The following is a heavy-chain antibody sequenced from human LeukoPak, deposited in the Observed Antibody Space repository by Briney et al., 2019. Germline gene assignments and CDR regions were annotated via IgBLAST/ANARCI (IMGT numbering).Heavy chain of an antibody. Sequence: ASETVSCKASGYTFPNYGISWVRRAPGQGLAGMGWINPNSGGTNYAQKFQGRVTMTTDTSMSTAYMELSRLTSDDTAVYYCARAGGRSWFDPWGQGTLVTVSS. CDR1: GYTFPNYG. CDR2: INPNSGGT. CDR3: ARAGGRSWFDP. J-gene: IGHJ5*02. V-gene: IGHV1-2*02.